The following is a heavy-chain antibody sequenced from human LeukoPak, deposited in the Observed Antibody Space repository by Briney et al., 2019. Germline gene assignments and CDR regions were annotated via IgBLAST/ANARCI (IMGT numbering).Heavy chain of an antibody. D-gene: IGHD1-14*01. CDR2: IYSGGDA. V-gene: IGHV3-66*01. CDR3: SRDRGISGE. Sequence: GGSLRLSCAASGFTVSSDYTTWVRQAPGKGLEWVSIIYSGGDAYYADSVKGRFTISRDNSKNTVYLQMESLRVEDTAVYFCSRDRGISGEWGQGTLVTVSS. J-gene: IGHJ4*02. CDR1: GFTVSSDY.